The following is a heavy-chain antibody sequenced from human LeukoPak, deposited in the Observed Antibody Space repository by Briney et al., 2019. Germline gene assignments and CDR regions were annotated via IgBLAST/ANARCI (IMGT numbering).Heavy chain of an antibody. CDR2: IYYSGST. D-gene: IGHD1-26*01. Sequence: SETLSLTCTVSGGSINSYYWSWIRQPPGKGLEWIAYIYYSGSTSYNPSLKSRVTISVDTSKNQFSLKLNSVTAADTAMYYCARLFHPALSGNYPFDYWGQGTLVTVST. J-gene: IGHJ4*02. V-gene: IGHV4-59*01. CDR1: GGSINSYY. CDR3: ARLFHPALSGNYPFDY.